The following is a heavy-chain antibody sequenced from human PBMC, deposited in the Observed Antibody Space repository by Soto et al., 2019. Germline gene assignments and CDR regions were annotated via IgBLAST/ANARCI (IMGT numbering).Heavy chain of an antibody. D-gene: IGHD2-15*01. CDR2: TYYRSRWYS. J-gene: IGHJ6*02. CDR1: GDTVSSNSVA. V-gene: IGHV6-1*01. Sequence: SQTLALTCVGSGDTVSSNSVAWNWVRQSPSRGLEWLGMTYYRSRWYSDYAVSVRSRIDINADTSKNQVSLQLNSVTPEDTAVYYCARSEEDSDYYYYGMDVWGQGTTVTVS. CDR3: ARSEEDSDYYYYGMDV.